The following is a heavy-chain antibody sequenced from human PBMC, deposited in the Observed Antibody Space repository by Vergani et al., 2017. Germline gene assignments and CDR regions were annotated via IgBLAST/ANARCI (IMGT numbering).Heavy chain of an antibody. D-gene: IGHD3-10*01. CDR2: VYTSGMT. Sequence: QVQLQESGPRLVRPSQTLSLTCTVSGGSINTGAYYWSWIRQPAGKGLEWIGRVYTSGMTTYNPSLKSRVTILVHWSKSQLSLKLTSVTAGDTAVYFCARELSYYYGSGEDDYNPYYYEGMDDWGQGTTVTVSS. CDR1: GGSINTGAYY. CDR3: ARELSYYYGSGEDDYNPYYYEGMDD. V-gene: IGHV4-61*02. J-gene: IGHJ6*02.